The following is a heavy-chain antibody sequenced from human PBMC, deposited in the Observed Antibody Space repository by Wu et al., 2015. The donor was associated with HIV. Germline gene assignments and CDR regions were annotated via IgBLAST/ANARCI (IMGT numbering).Heavy chain of an antibody. D-gene: IGHD4-11*01. CDR1: GYSFSDYH. J-gene: IGHJ4*02. Sequence: QIQLVQSGAEVKKPGASVKVSCKASGYSFSDYHIHWVRQAPGQGLEWMGWINPSGGSTIYAEAFEGRITVTTDTSMKTVYMELEGLTSRDTAMYFCARDATPITTEFDYWGQGTLITVSS. CDR3: ARDATPITTEFDY. CDR2: INPSGGST. V-gene: IGHV1-2*02.